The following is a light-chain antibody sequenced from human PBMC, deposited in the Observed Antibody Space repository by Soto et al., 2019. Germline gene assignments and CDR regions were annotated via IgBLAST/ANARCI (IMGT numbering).Light chain of an antibody. V-gene: IGLV2-23*01. CDR2: EDN. Sequence: QSALTQPASVSGSPGQSITISCTGTTSDIANYNLVSWYQQHPGKFPKLIIHEDNKRPSGISDRFSGSKSGNTAYLTISALQAEDEADHDCCSSDGGPTPSVSFGGGTKLTGL. CDR3: CSSDGGPTPSVS. CDR1: TSDIANYNL. J-gene: IGLJ2*01.